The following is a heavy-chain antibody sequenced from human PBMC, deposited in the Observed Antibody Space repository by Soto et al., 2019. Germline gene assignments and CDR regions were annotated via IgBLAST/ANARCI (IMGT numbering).Heavy chain of an antibody. V-gene: IGHV3-74*02. D-gene: IGHD2-15*01. CDR3: VRTSLVVAAATREDY. Sequence: EVQLVESGGGLVQPWGSVRLSCAASGFTFSVSSMHWVRQAPGKGLVWVSRINSDGSSTSYAGSVKGRFTISRDNAKNTLYLQMNSLRAEDTAVYYCVRTSLVVAAATREDYWGQGTLVTVSS. CDR1: GFTFSVSS. J-gene: IGHJ4*02. CDR2: INSDGSST.